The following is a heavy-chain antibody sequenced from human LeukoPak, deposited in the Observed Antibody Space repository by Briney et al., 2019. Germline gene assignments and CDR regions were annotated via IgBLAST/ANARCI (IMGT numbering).Heavy chain of an antibody. CDR2: IYTSGST. CDR3: ARSIEYSSSPTTDY. J-gene: IGHJ4*02. D-gene: IGHD6-6*01. V-gene: IGHV4-61*02. CDR1: GGSISSGSYY. Sequence: PSETLSLTCTVSGGSISSGSYYWSWIRQPAGKGLEWIGRIYTSGSTNYNPSLKSRVTISVDTSKNQFSLKLSSVTAADTAVYYCARSIEYSSSPTTDYWGQGTLVTVSS.